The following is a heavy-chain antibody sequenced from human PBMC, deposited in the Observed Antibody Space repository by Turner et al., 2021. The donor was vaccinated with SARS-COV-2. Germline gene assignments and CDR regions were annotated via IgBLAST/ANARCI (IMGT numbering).Heavy chain of an antibody. CDR3: ARDWAGGYNY. J-gene: IGHJ4*02. D-gene: IGHD1-26*01. CDR1: GGTFSRSA. Sequence: QGQPVGSGAGVKKAWLPVQVPCKGSGGTFSRSAISWVRQAPGQGLEWMGGIIPIFGTANYAQKFQGRVTITADESTSTVYMELSSLRSEDTAVYYCARDWAGGYNYWGQGTLVTVSS. CDR2: IIPIFGTA. V-gene: IGHV1-69*01.